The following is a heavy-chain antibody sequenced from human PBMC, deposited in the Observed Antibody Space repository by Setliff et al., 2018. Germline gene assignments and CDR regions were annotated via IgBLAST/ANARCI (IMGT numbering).Heavy chain of an antibody. V-gene: IGHV3-30*03. CDR3: AGVHWTTNWFLHY. CDR1: GFAFDSYA. Sequence: PGGSLRLSCAASGFAFDSYAMHWVRQAPGKGLEWVAIIFHDGRDIYYGDSVQGRFAIPRDNSKNTLYLQMNSLRSDDTAVYYCAGVHWTTNWFLHYWGQGTLVTVSS. D-gene: IGHD7-27*01. CDR2: IFHDGRDI. J-gene: IGHJ4*01.